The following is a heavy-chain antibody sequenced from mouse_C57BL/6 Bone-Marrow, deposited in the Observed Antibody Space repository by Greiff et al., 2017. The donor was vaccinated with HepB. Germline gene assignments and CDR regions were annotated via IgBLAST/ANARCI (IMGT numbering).Heavy chain of an antibody. CDR2: ISDGGSYT. J-gene: IGHJ2*01. CDR3: ARDRIPYYFDY. V-gene: IGHV5-4*01. Sequence: EVKLVESGGGLVKPGGSLKLSCAASGFTFSSYAMSWVRQTPEKRLEWVATISDGGSYTYYPDNVKGRFTISRDNAKNNLYLQMSHLKSEDTAMYYCARDRIPYYFDYWGQGTTLTVSS. CDR1: GFTFSSYA.